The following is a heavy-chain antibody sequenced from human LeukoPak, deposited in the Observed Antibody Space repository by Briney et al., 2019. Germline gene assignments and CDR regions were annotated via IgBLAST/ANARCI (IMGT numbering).Heavy chain of an antibody. CDR3: ASVTVTTWAPDGHMDV. J-gene: IGHJ6*03. D-gene: IGHD4-11*01. Sequence: ASVKVSCKASEGTFSNYAISWLRQAPGQGLEWMGRIIPMFGTTNYAQKFQGRVTITTDESTSTAYMEVSSLRIEDTAVYYCASVTVTTWAPDGHMDVWGKGTTVTVSS. CDR1: EGTFSNYA. CDR2: IIPMFGTT. V-gene: IGHV1-69*05.